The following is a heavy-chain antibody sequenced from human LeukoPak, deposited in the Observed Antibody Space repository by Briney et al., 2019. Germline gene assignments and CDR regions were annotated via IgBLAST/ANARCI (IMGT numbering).Heavy chain of an antibody. CDR1: GFTFSSYG. D-gene: IGHD3-16*01. CDR2: MWYDGSNK. CDR3: ARDFGGACGDFVDY. Sequence: GGSLRPSCAASGFTFSSYGMHWVRQAPGKGLEWVAVMWYDGSNKYYADSVKGRFTISRDNSKNTLYLQMNSLRAEDTAVYYCARDFGGACGDFVDYWGQGTLVTVSS. V-gene: IGHV3-33*01. J-gene: IGHJ4*02.